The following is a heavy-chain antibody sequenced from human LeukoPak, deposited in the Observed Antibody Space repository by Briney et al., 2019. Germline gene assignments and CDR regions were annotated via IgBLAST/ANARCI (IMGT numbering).Heavy chain of an antibody. V-gene: IGHV4-59*01. J-gene: IGHJ4*02. CDR3: ASLGSYYNARFDY. CDR2: IYYSGST. Sequence: SETLSLTCTVSGGSISSYYWSWIRQPPGKGLEWIGYIYYSGSTNYNPSLKSRVTISVDTSKNQFSLKLSSVTAADTAVYYCASLGSYYNARFDYWGQGTLVTVSS. CDR1: GGSISSYY. D-gene: IGHD3-10*01.